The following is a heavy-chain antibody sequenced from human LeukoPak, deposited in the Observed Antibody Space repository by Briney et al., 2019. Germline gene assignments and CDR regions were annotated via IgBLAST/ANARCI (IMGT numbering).Heavy chain of an antibody. Sequence: SETVARICTVSGGSISSYYWSWIRQPPGKGLEWIGYIYYSGSTNYNPSLKSRVTISVDTSKNQFSLKLSSVNAADTAVYYCARAYSSSWSGDYYYYYGMDVWGQGTTVTVSS. CDR2: IYYSGST. V-gene: IGHV4-59*01. CDR3: ARAYSSSWSGDYYYYYGMDV. D-gene: IGHD6-13*01. J-gene: IGHJ6*02. CDR1: GGSISSYY.